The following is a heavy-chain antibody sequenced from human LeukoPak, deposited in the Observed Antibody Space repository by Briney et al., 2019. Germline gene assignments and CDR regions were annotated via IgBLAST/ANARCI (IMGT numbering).Heavy chain of an antibody. Sequence: PSQTLSLTCAVSGGSISSGGYSWSWIRQPPGKGLEWIGYIYHSGSTYYNPSLKGRVTISVDRSKNQFSLKLSSVTAADTAVYYCARSVLFRYWFDPWGQGTLVTVSS. CDR3: ARSVLFRYWFDP. CDR2: IYHSGST. CDR1: GGSISSGGYS. D-gene: IGHD3-10*02. V-gene: IGHV4-30-2*01. J-gene: IGHJ5*02.